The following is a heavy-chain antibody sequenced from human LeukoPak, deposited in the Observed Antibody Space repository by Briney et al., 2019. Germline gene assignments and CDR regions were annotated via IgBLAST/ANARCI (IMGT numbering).Heavy chain of an antibody. CDR1: GFTFISYG. CDR2: ILYDGNNK. CDR3: AKDRLFGSGLNGPHYYYGMDV. J-gene: IGHJ6*02. D-gene: IGHD1-26*01. Sequence: GSLRLSCAASGFTFISYGMHWVRQAPGKGLEWVAVILYDGNNKHYAESVKGRFTISRDNSNNMLYLQMNSLRPEDTAVYYCAKDRLFGSGLNGPHYYYGMDVWGQGTTVTVSS. V-gene: IGHV3-30*18.